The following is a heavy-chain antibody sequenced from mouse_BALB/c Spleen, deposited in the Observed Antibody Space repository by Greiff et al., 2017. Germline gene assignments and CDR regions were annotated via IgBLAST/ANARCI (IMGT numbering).Heavy chain of an antibody. Sequence: EVKLVESGGGLVQPGGSLRLSCATSGFTFTDYYMSWVRQPPGKALEWLGFIRNKANGYTTEYSASVKGRFTISRDNSQSILYLQMNTLRAEDSATYYCARDYYGSSPNAMDYWGQGTSVTVSS. V-gene: IGHV7-3*02. CDR1: GFTFTDYY. D-gene: IGHD1-1*01. CDR2: IRNKANGYTT. J-gene: IGHJ4*01. CDR3: ARDYYGSSPNAMDY.